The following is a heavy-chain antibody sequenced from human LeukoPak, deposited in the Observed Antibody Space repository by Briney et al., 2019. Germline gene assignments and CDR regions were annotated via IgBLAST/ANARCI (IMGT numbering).Heavy chain of an antibody. CDR2: TYYRSKWYN. CDR1: GVSVSSNSAA. CDR3: AREGGYGDSNCFDY. V-gene: IGHV6-1*01. J-gene: IGHJ4*02. Sequence: QTLSLTCAISGVSVSSNSAAWNWIRQSPSRGLEWLGRTYYRSKWYNDYAVSVKSRITINPDTSKNQFSLRLNSVTPEDTAVYYCAREGGYGDSNCFDYWGQGTLVTVSS. D-gene: IGHD4-17*01.